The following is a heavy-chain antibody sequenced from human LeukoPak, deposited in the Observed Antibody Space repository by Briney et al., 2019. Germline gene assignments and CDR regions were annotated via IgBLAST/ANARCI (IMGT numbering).Heavy chain of an antibody. D-gene: IGHD5-18*01. J-gene: IGHJ4*02. Sequence: GGSLRLSCAASGFPFSNYAMSWVPQAPGKGLEGVSRLISRSAETLYAVSVKGRFTISRDNSKNTVHLQMDSLRAEDSAVYYCAKNAGYSYGLYYFDYWGQGTLVTVSS. CDR3: AKNAGYSYGLYYFDY. CDR2: LISRSAET. CDR1: GFPFSNYA. V-gene: IGHV3-23*01.